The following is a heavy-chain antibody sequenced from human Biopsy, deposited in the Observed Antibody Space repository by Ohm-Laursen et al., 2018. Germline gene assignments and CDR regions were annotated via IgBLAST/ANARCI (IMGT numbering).Heavy chain of an antibody. CDR3: ARVPAYPSIDGYYGLDL. V-gene: IGHV1-2*02. D-gene: IGHD3-9*01. J-gene: IGHJ6*02. CDR1: GYTFAGYY. Sequence: ASVKVSCKASGYTFAGYYLHWVRQAPGHGLEWMGWINPNSGNANYAQSFQGRLTVTRDTSISTAYMELTSLTFDDTANYYCARVPAYPSIDGYYGLDLWGQGTTVIVSS. CDR2: INPNSGNA.